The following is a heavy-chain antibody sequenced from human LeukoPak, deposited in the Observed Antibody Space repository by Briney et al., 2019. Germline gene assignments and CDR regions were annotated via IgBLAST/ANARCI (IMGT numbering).Heavy chain of an antibody. CDR2: ISYDGSNK. CDR1: GFTFSSYG. J-gene: IGHJ4*02. CDR3: ASWRGITMVRGASEY. D-gene: IGHD3-10*01. Sequence: PGRSLRLSCAASGFTFSSYGMHWVRQAPGKGLEWVAVISYDGSNKYYADSEKGRFTISRDNSKNTLYLQMNSLRAEDTAVYYCASWRGITMVRGASEYWGQGTLVTVSS. V-gene: IGHV3-30*03.